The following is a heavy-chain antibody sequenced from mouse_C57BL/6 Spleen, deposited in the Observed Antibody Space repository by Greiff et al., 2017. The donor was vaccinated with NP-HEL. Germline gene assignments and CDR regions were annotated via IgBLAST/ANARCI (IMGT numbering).Heavy chain of an antibody. CDR3: ARGAIYYYAMDY. D-gene: IGHD3-1*01. CDR1: GFTFSDYY. J-gene: IGHJ4*01. V-gene: IGHV5-12*01. CDR2: ISNGGGST. Sequence: EVKLMESGGGLVQPGGSLKLSCAASGFTFSDYYMYWVRQTPEKRLEWVAYISNGGGSTYYPDTVKGRFTISRDNAKNTLYLQMSRLKSEDTAMYYCARGAIYYYAMDYWGQGTSVTVSS.